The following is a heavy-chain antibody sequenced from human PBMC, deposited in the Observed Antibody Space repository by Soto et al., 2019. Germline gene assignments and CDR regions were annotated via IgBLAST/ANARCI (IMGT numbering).Heavy chain of an antibody. J-gene: IGHJ4*02. V-gene: IGHV4-61*01. D-gene: IGHD6-19*01. CDR3: ARSGSGSGWL. Sequence: QVQLQESGPGLVKPSETLSLTCTVSGGSVSSGRFYWSWSRQPPGKGLEWIGYIYHSGSTKYNPSLRSRVTISVDTSKNQFSLKLTSVTAADTALYYCARSGSGSGWLGGQGTLVTVSS. CDR2: IYHSGST. CDR1: GGSVSSGRFY.